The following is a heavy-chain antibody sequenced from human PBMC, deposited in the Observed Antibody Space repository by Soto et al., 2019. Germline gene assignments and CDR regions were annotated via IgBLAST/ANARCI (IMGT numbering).Heavy chain of an antibody. CDR1: GYTFTGYY. CDR3: ARDRSTYCSSTSCYMGLDY. D-gene: IGHD2-2*02. CDR2: INPNSGGT. Sequence: ASVKVSCKASGYTFTGYYMHWVRQAPGQGLEWMGWINPNSGGTNYAQKFQGRVTMTRDTSISTAYMELSRLRSDGTAVYYCARDRSTYCSSTSCYMGLDYWGQGTLVTVSS. J-gene: IGHJ4*02. V-gene: IGHV1-2*02.